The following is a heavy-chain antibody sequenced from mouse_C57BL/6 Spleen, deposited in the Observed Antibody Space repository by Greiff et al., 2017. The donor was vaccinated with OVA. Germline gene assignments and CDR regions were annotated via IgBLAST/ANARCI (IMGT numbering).Heavy chain of an antibody. CDR3: AREPLYWYFDV. V-gene: IGHV3-6*01. Sequence: EVKLVESGPGLVKPSQSLSLTCSVTGYSITSGYYWNWIRQFPGNKLEWMGYISYDGSNNYNPSLKNRISITRDTSKNQFFLKLNSVTTEDTATYYCAREPLYWYFDVWGTGTTVTVSS. CDR2: ISYDGSN. J-gene: IGHJ1*03. CDR1: GYSITSGYY.